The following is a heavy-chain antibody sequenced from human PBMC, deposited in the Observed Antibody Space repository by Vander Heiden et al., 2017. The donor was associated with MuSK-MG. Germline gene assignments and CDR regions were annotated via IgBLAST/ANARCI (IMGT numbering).Heavy chain of an antibody. CDR2: ISGDTTRT. CDR1: GFTFNNVA. J-gene: IGHJ2*01. D-gene: IGHD3-16*02. V-gene: IGHV3-23*01. CDR3: AKHLIGGSSRYFDL. Sequence: EVQLLESGGGLVQPGGSLRLSCAASGFTFNNVAMSWVRQAPGKGLEWVSSISGDTTRTFYADSVKGRFTISRDNSKKTLYLQMNRLRAEDTAVYYCAKHLIGGSSRYFDLWGRGTLVTVS.